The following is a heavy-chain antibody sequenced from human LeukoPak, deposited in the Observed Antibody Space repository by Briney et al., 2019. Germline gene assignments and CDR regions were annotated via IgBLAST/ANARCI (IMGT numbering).Heavy chain of an antibody. V-gene: IGHV3-7*01. Sequence: GGSLRLSCAASGFTFSSYAMSWVRQAPGKGLEWVANIKQDGSEKYYVDSVKGRFTISRDNAKNSLYLQMNSLRAEDTAVYYCARAPEEGAIYFDYWGQGTLVTVSS. CDR1: GFTFSSYA. CDR2: IKQDGSEK. J-gene: IGHJ4*02. D-gene: IGHD1-26*01. CDR3: ARAPEEGAIYFDY.